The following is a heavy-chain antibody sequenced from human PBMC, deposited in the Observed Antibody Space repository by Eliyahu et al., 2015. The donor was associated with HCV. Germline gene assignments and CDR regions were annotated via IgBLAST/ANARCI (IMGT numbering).Heavy chain of an antibody. V-gene: IGHV3-15*01. Sequence: EVQLVESGGGLVKPGGSLRLSCAASGXXFXNAWMSWVRQAPGKGLEWVGRIKSKTDGGTTDYAAPVKGRFTISRDDXKNTLYLQMNSLKTEDTAVYYCTTELAVVVPAAIALPPYFDPWGQGTLVTVSS. CDR2: IKSKTDGGTT. D-gene: IGHD2-2*01. J-gene: IGHJ5*02. CDR1: GXXFXNAW. CDR3: TTELAVVVPAAIALPPYFDP.